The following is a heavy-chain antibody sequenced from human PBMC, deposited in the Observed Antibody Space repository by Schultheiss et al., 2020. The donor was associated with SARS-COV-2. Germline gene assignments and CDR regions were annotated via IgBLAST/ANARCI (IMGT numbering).Heavy chain of an antibody. CDR3: ARDEGSEMAANPDYYYYGMDV. Sequence: GGSLRLSCAASGFTFSSYAMHWVRQAPGKGLEWVAVISYDGSNKYYADSVKGRFTISRDNSKDTLYLQMNSLRAEDTAVYYCARDEGSEMAANPDYYYYGMDVWGQGTTVTVSS. V-gene: IGHV3-30-3*01. CDR1: GFTFSSYA. CDR2: ISYDGSNK. D-gene: IGHD5-24*01. J-gene: IGHJ6*02.